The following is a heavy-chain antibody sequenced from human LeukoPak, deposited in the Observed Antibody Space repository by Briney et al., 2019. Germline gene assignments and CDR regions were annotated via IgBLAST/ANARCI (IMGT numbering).Heavy chain of an antibody. CDR3: AKDFSYYDRSSSGSDY. CDR2: IWYDGSNK. CDR1: GFPFSSYG. V-gene: IGHV3-33*06. J-gene: IGHJ4*02. D-gene: IGHD3-22*01. Sequence: GGSLRLSCAASGFPFSSYGMHWVRQAPGRGLEWVAIIWYDGSNKYYTDSVKGRFTISRDNSKNTLYLQMNSLRAEDTAVYYCAKDFSYYDRSSSGSDYWGQGTLVTVSS.